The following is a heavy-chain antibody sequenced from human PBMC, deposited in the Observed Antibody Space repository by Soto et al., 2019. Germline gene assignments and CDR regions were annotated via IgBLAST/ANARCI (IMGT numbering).Heavy chain of an antibody. Sequence: QVQLVESGGGVVQPGRSLRLSCAASGFTFSSYGMHWVRQAPGKGLEWMAVISYDGSNKYYADSVKGRFTISRDNSKNTLYLQMNSLRAEDTAVYYCAKTTGYSYGFPFDYLGQGTLVTVSS. CDR3: AKTTGYSYGFPFDY. CDR1: GFTFSSYG. J-gene: IGHJ4*02. D-gene: IGHD5-18*01. V-gene: IGHV3-30*18. CDR2: ISYDGSNK.